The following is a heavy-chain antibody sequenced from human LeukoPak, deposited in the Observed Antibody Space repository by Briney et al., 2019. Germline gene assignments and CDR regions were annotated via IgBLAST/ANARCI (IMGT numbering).Heavy chain of an antibody. D-gene: IGHD3-10*01. CDR1: GFTLSSYA. J-gene: IGHJ4*02. V-gene: IGHV3-23*01. CDR3: AKQLDSGNYYPTGDDY. CDR2: ISGSGADT. Sequence: TGGSLRLSCAASGFTLSSYATSWVRQAPGKGLEWVSAISGSGADTYYADSVKGRFTISRDASKNTLYLQMNSLRDADTAVYYCAKQLDSGNYYPTGDDYWGQGTLVTVSS.